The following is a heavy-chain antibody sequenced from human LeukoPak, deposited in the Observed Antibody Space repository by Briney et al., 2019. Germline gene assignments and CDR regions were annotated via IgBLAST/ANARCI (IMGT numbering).Heavy chain of an antibody. D-gene: IGHD5-12*01. V-gene: IGHV1-18*01. CDR1: GYKFPSYG. J-gene: IGHJ5*02. CDR2: ISAYNGNT. CDR3: ARGATENWFDP. Sequence: ASVKVSCKASGYKFPSYGISWVRQAPGQGLDWMGWISAYNGNTNYAHNLQGRVTMTTDTSTSTAYMELRSLRSDDTAVYYCARGATENWFDPWGQGTLVTVSS.